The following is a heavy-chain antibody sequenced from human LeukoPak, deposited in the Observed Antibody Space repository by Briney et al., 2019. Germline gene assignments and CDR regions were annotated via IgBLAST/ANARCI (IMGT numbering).Heavy chain of an antibody. Sequence: SETLSLTCAVYGGSFSGYYWSWIRQPPGKGLEWIGEINHSGSTNYNPSLKSRVTISVDTSKNQFSLKLSSVTAADTAVYYCARGRDSSSFGAGYWGQGTLVTVSP. CDR2: INHSGST. CDR1: GGSFSGYY. J-gene: IGHJ4*02. CDR3: ARGRDSSSFGAGY. D-gene: IGHD6-13*01. V-gene: IGHV4-34*01.